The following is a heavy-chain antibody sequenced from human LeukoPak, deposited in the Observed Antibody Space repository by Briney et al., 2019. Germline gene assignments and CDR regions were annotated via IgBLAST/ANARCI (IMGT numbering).Heavy chain of an antibody. Sequence: GESLKISCKGSGYSFTSYWIGWVGQMPGKGLEWMGIIYPGDSDTRYSPSFQGQVTISADKSISTAYLQWRSLKASDPAMYCLARILRGYSYGPFYYWGQGTLVTVSS. D-gene: IGHD5-18*01. CDR1: GYSFTSYW. CDR3: ARILRGYSYGPFYY. V-gene: IGHV5-51*01. J-gene: IGHJ4*02. CDR2: IYPGDSDT.